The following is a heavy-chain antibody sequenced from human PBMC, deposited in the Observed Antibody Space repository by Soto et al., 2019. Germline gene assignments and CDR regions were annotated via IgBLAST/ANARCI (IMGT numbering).Heavy chain of an antibody. CDR3: ARVGSGGWNYLAY. Sequence: QVQLQESGPGLVKPSETLSLTCTVSGGSISSYYWSWIRQPPGKGLEWIGYIYYSGSTNYNPSLKSRVTISVDTSKNQFSLKLSSVTAADTAVYYCARVGSGGWNYLAYWGQGTLVTVSS. V-gene: IGHV4-59*01. D-gene: IGHD6-19*01. CDR2: IYYSGST. J-gene: IGHJ4*02. CDR1: GGSISSYY.